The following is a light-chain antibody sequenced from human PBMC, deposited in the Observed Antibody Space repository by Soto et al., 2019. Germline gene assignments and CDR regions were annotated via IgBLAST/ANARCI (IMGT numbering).Light chain of an antibody. V-gene: IGLV2-14*03. CDR2: DVT. Sequence: QSVLAQPRSVSGSPGQSITISCTGTSSDIGAYNRVSWYQQHPGKAPKPIIYDVTSRPSGVSNRFSGSKSSNTASLTISGLQADDEADYYCTSFTSSSTYVFGTGTKVTVL. CDR3: TSFTSSSTYV. CDR1: SSDIGAYNR. J-gene: IGLJ1*01.